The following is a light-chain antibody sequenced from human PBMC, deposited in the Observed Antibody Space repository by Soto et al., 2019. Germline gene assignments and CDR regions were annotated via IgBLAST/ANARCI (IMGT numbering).Light chain of an antibody. CDR2: KAS. V-gene: IGKV1-5*03. J-gene: IGKJ1*01. CDR1: QSISSW. Sequence: DIQMTQSPSTLSASVGDRVTITCRASQSISSWLAWHQQKPGKAPKLLLYKASSLEGGVPSRFSGSGSGTEFTLTISSLQPDDFATYYCQQYNSYPLTFGQGTKVEIK. CDR3: QQYNSYPLT.